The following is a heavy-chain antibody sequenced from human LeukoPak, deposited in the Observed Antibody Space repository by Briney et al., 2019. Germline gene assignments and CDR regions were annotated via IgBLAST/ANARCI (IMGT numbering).Heavy chain of an antibody. V-gene: IGHV1-69*04. J-gene: IGHJ4*02. CDR1: GGTFSSYA. CDR3: ARAKTAMALPYDY. Sequence: AASVKVSCKASGGTFSSYAMSWVRQAPGQGLEWMGRIIPILGIANYAQKFQGRVTITADKSTSTAYMELSSLRSEDTAVYYCARAKTAMALPYDYWGQGTLVTVSS. CDR2: IIPILGIA. D-gene: IGHD5-18*01.